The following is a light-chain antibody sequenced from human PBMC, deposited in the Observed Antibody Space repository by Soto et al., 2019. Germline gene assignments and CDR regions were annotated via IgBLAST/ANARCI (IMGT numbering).Light chain of an antibody. CDR3: HQYGNAHT. V-gene: IGKV3-20*01. CDR1: QSLGTIY. J-gene: IGKJ2*01. Sequence: EIVLTQSPGTLSLSVGERATLSCRASQSLGTIYLAWYQQKPGQAPRLLIYGVSSRATGIPDRFSGSGSGTDFTLTISRLEPGDFAVYYCHQYGNAHTFGQGTKLEIK. CDR2: GVS.